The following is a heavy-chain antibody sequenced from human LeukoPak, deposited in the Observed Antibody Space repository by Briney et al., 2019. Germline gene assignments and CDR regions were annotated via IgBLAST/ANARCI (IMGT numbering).Heavy chain of an antibody. Sequence: SETLSLTCTVSGGSISSGGYYWSWFRQPPGKGLEWIGYIYHSGSTYYHPPLKSRVTISVDRSKNQFSLKLSSVTAADTAVYYCARVSSGYPWGYFDYWGQGTLVTVSS. J-gene: IGHJ4*02. CDR2: IYHSGST. CDR3: ARVSSGYPWGYFDY. CDR1: GGSISSGGYY. V-gene: IGHV4-30-2*01. D-gene: IGHD3-22*01.